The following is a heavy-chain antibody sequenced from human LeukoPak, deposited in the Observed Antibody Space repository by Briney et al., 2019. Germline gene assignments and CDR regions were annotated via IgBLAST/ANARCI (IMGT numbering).Heavy chain of an antibody. CDR2: MNPKSGNR. Sequence: VASVKVSCKASGYTFTSLDINWVRQATGQGLEWMGWMNPKSGNRGYAQQFQGRVTITRDTSISTAYMELSSLRSEDTAVYYCARVDGSPDYWGQGTLVTVSS. D-gene: IGHD2-15*01. J-gene: IGHJ4*02. CDR1: GYTFTSLD. CDR3: ARVDGSPDY. V-gene: IGHV1-8*03.